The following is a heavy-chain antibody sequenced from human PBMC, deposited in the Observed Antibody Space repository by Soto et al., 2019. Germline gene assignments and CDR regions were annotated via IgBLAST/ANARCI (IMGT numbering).Heavy chain of an antibody. J-gene: IGHJ4*02. CDR1: GFTFSTYW. D-gene: IGHD3-22*01. CDR2: IKIDGSGT. CDR3: VRGDGDYYDGNGYLGRH. Sequence: EVQLVESGGGLVQPGGSLRLSCAASGFTFSTYWMHWVRQAPGKGLVWVSRIKIDGSGTYYVDSVEGRFTISRDNAKNTLYLQMDSVRAEDTAVYYCVRGDGDYYDGNGYLGRHWGQGTLVTVSS. V-gene: IGHV3-74*01.